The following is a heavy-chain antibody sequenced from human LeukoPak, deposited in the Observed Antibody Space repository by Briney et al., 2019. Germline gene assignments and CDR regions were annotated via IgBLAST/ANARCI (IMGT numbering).Heavy chain of an antibody. V-gene: IGHV5-51*01. J-gene: IGHJ4*02. Sequence: GESLKISCKGSGYSFTSYCIGWVRQMPGKGLEWMGVIYPGDSHTRYSPSFQGQGTISADKSISTAYLQWNSLKASDTAIYYCTRSPDIDILTGYSRYYFDYWGQGTLVTVSS. CDR1: GYSFTSYC. CDR3: TRSPDIDILTGYSRYYFDY. CDR2: IYPGDSHT. D-gene: IGHD3-9*01.